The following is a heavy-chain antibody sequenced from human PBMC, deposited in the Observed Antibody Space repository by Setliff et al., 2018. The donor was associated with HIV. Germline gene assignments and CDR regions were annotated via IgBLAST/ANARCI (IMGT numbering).Heavy chain of an antibody. J-gene: IGHJ4*02. D-gene: IGHD1-26*01. CDR3: VRDPIEGSPDYFDY. CDR2: IYHSGFT. Sequence: SETLSLTCTVSGYSISSGYYWGWIRLPPGKGLEWIGDIYHSGFTIYNPSLKGRFTISRDNSRNTLFLQMNNLRPEDTATYYCVRDPIEGSPDYFDYWGQGALVTVSS. V-gene: IGHV4-38-2*02. CDR1: GYSISSGYY.